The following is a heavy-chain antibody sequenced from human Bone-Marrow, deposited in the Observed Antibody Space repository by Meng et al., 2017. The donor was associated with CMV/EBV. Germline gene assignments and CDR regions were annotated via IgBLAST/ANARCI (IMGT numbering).Heavy chain of an antibody. J-gene: IGHJ6*02. CDR3: ARVQDFWSGSSYYYYYGMDV. V-gene: IGHV3-21*01. Sequence: GGSLRLSCAASGFTFSSYSMNWVRQAPGKGLEWVSSISSSSSYIYYADSVKGRFTISRDNAKNSLYLQMNSLRAEDTAVYYCARVQDFWSGSSYYYYYGMDVCGQGTTVAASS. D-gene: IGHD3-3*01. CDR2: ISSSSSYI. CDR1: GFTFSSYS.